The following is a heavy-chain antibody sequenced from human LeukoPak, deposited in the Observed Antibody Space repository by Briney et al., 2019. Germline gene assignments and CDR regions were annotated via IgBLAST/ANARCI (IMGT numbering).Heavy chain of an antibody. J-gene: IGHJ6*03. CDR3: AGSSTLHYYYYYMDV. CDR1: RFTFSSYS. Sequence: GGSLRLSCAASRFTFSSYSMMWVRQAPGKGLEWVSYISSSSTTIHYADSVKGRFTISRDNAKNLVYLQMNSLRAEDTAVYYCAGSSTLHYYYYYMDVWGKGTTVTISS. CDR2: ISSSSTTI. D-gene: IGHD2-2*01. V-gene: IGHV3-48*01.